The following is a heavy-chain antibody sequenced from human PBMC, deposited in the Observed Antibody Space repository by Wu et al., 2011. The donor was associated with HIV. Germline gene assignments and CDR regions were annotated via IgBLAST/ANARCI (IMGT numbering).Heavy chain of an antibody. CDR3: ATPVASDGSHPRSLRYMDV. CDR1: GYTFTDYY. Sequence: EVQLVQSGAEVKKPGATVKISCKVSGYTFTDYYIHWVQQAPGKGLEWMGLVDPEDGETIYAEKFQDRVTITADASTDTAYMEVRSLRSDDTAVYYCATPVASDGSHPRSLRYMDVWGRGPRVTVS. J-gene: IGHJ6*03. D-gene: IGHD2-15*01. V-gene: IGHV1-69-2*01. CDR2: VDPEDGET.